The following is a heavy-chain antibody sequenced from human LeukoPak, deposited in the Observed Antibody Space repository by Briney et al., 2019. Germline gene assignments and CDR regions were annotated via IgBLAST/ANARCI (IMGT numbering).Heavy chain of an antibody. CDR2: LYSSGYS. CDR3: ARDIVVVPAWGMDV. CDR1: GFSVSSNY. J-gene: IGHJ6*04. D-gene: IGHD2-2*01. V-gene: IGHV3-66*01. Sequence: GGSLRLSCAASGFSVSSNYMSWVRQAPGKGLEWVSVLYSSGYSKYADSVKGRFSISRDNSENTLSLQMNSLRAEDTAVYYCARDIVVVPAWGMDVWGKGTSVTVSS.